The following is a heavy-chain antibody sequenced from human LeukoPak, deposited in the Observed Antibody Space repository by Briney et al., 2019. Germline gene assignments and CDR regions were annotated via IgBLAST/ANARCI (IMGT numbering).Heavy chain of an antibody. V-gene: IGHV1-18*01. J-gene: IGHJ5*02. CDR2: ISAYNGNT. CDR3: ASAEPYYYDSSGYMQSRDPTQNWFDP. Sequence: ASVKVSCKASGYTFTSYGISWVRQAPGQGLEWMGWISAYNGNTNYAQKLQGRVTMTTDTSTSTAYMELRSLRSEDTAVYYCASAEPYYYDSSGYMQSRDPTQNWFDPWGQGTLVTVSS. CDR1: GYTFTSYG. D-gene: IGHD3-22*01.